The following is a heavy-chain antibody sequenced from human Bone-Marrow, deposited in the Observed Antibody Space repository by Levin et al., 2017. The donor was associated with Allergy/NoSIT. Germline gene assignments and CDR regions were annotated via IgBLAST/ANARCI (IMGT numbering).Heavy chain of an antibody. CDR2: IHYSGTT. Sequence: PSETLSLTCTVSDGSINNNYWSWIRQPPGKGLEWIGYIHYSGTTNYNPSLKSRVTISVDMSKNQFSLKLSSVTAADTAVYYCARGGWSNDYWGQGILVTVSS. V-gene: IGHV4-59*01. CDR3: ARGGWSNDY. CDR1: DGSINNNY. J-gene: IGHJ4*02. D-gene: IGHD6-19*01.